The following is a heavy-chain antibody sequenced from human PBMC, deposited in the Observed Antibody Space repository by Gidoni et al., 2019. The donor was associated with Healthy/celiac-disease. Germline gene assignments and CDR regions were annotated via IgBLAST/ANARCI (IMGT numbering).Heavy chain of an antibody. CDR3: GATAIVRVRGVIRPYYFDY. D-gene: IGHD3-10*01. Sequence: TVSGGSISSSSYYWGWIRQPPGKGLEWIGSIYYSGSTYYNPSLKSRVTISVDTSKNQFSLKLSSVTAADTAVFYCGATAIVRVRGVIRPYYFDYWGQGTLVTVSS. J-gene: IGHJ4*02. CDR2: IYYSGST. V-gene: IGHV4-39*01. CDR1: GGSISSSSYY.